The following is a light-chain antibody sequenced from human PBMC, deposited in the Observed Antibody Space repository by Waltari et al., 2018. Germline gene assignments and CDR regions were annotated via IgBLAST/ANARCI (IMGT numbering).Light chain of an antibody. CDR1: QSVTGNY. V-gene: IGKV3-20*01. J-gene: IGKJ1*01. CDR2: GAC. CDR3: QHYGA. Sequence: EIVLTQSPGTLSLSPGERATLSCRASQSVTGNYLAWYQQKRGQAPQLLITGACTRATVIPDRFSGGVSVTDFTLAITKLEAEDFALYYCQHYGAFGQGTKVEIK.